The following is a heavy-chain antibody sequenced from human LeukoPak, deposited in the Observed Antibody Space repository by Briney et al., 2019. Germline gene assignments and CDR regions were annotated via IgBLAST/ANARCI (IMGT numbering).Heavy chain of an antibody. CDR3: ARGSIVGATNFDY. V-gene: IGHV1-69*05. Sequence: GASVKVSCKASGGTFSSYAISWVRQAPGQGLEWMGGIIPIFGTANYAQKFQGRVTITTNASTPPAYMELSRLTSEATAVYYCARGSIVGATNFDYWGQGTLVTVSS. D-gene: IGHD1-26*01. CDR1: GGTFSSYA. J-gene: IGHJ4*02. CDR2: IIPIFGTA.